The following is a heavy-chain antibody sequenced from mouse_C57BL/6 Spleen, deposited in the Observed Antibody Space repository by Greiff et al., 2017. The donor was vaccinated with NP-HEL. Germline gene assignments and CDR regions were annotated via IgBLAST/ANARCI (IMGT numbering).Heavy chain of an antibody. CDR2: INPGSGGT. Sequence: QVQLQQSGAELVRPGTSVKVSCKASGYAFTNYLIEWVKQRPGQGLEWIGVINPGSGGTNYNEKFKGKATLTADKSSSTAYMQLSSLTSEDSAVYFCARRDDGYYFFDVWGTGTTVTVSS. J-gene: IGHJ1*03. V-gene: IGHV1-54*01. D-gene: IGHD2-3*01. CDR1: GYAFTNYL. CDR3: ARRDDGYYFFDV.